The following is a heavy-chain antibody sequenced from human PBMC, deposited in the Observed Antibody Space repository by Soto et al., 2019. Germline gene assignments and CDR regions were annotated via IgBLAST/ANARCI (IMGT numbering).Heavy chain of an antibody. D-gene: IGHD4-17*01. CDR1: GFTFSSYS. CDR2: ISSSSSYI. CDR3: ARVTGDLTTFDY. Sequence: LRLSCAASGFTFSSYSMNWVRQAPGKGLEWVSSISSSSSYIYYADSVKGRFTISRDNAKNSLYLQMNSLRAEDTAVYYCARVTGDLTTFDYWGQGTLVTVSS. V-gene: IGHV3-21*01. J-gene: IGHJ4*02.